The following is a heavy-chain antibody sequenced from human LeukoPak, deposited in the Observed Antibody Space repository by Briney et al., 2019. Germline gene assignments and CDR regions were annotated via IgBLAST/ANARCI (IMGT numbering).Heavy chain of an antibody. D-gene: IGHD6-6*01. V-gene: IGHV3-21*01. CDR2: TSSSSSYI. CDR3: ASSVKGQLVHWFDP. J-gene: IGHJ5*02. Sequence: GGSLRLSCAASGFTFSSYSMNWVRQAPGKGLEWVSSTSSSSSYIYYADSVKGRFTISRDNAKNSLYLQMNSLRAEDTAVYYCASSVKGQLVHWFDPWGQGTLVTVSS. CDR1: GFTFSSYS.